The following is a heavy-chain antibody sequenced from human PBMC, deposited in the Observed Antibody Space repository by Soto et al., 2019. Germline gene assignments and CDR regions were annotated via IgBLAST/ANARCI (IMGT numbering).Heavy chain of an antibody. J-gene: IGHJ5*02. CDR2: IIPIFGTA. V-gene: IGHV1-69*06. CDR3: ARAGVVADKGPFEP. Sequence: SVKVSCKASGCTFSSYAISWVRQAPGQGLEWMGGIIPIFGTANYAQKFQGRVTITADKSTSTAYMELSSLRSEDTAVYYCARAGVVADKGPFEPWGQGTLVSVSS. D-gene: IGHD2-15*01. CDR1: GCTFSSYA.